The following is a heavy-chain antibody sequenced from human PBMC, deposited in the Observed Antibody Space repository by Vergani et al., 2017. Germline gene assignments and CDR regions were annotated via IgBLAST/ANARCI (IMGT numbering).Heavy chain of an antibody. D-gene: IGHD3-3*01. V-gene: IGHV4-34*01. CDR1: GGSFSGYY. CDR3: ASFFLLPYYFDY. J-gene: IGHJ4*02. Sequence: QVQLQQWGAGLLKPSETLSLTCAVSGGSFSGYYWSWIRQPPGKGLEWIGEINHSGSTNYNPSLKSRVTISVDTSKNQFSLKLSSVTAADTAVYYCASFFLLPYYFDYWGQGTLVTVSS. CDR2: INHSGST.